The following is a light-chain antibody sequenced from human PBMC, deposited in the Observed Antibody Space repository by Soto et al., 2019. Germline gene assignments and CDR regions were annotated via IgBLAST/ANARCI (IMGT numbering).Light chain of an antibody. CDR1: SSDVGGYNY. Sequence: QSALSQPASVCGSPGQSVTISCTGTSSDVGGYNYVSWYQQHPGKAPKLMISEVSNRPSGVSNRFSGSKSGNTASLTISGLQAEDEADYYCSSYTSSSTVFGGGTKSPS. J-gene: IGLJ2*01. V-gene: IGLV2-14*01. CDR2: EVS. CDR3: SSYTSSSTV.